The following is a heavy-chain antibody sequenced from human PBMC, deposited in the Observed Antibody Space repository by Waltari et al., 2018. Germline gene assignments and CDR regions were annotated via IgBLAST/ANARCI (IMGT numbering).Heavy chain of an antibody. CDR1: GGSFSGYY. J-gene: IGHJ4*02. D-gene: IGHD3-3*01. V-gene: IGHV4-34*01. CDR2: INHSGST. CDR3: ARVLGWSTYYRPFDY. Sequence: QVQLQQWGAGLLKPSETLSLTCAVDGGSFSGYYWSWIRQPPGKGLEWIGEINHSGSTNYNPSLKSRVTISVDTSKNQFSLNLSSVTAADTAVYYCARVLGWSTYYRPFDYWGQGTLVTVSS.